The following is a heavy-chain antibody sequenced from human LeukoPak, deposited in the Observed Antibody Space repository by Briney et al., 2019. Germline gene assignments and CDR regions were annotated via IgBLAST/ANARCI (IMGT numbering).Heavy chain of an antibody. CDR3: ARGGRGSGYYFGWFDP. J-gene: IGHJ5*02. D-gene: IGHD3-22*01. CDR2: INHSRST. CDR1: GGSFSGYY. V-gene: IGHV4-34*01. Sequence: SETLSPTCAVDGGSFSGYYWSWIRQPPGKGLEWIGEINHSRSTNYNPSLKSRVTISVDTSKNQFSLKVSSVTAADTAVYYCARGGRGSGYYFGWFDPWGQGTLATVSS.